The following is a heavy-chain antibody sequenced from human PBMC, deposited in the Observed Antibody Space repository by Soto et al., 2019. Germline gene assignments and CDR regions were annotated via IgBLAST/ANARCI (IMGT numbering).Heavy chain of an antibody. CDR1: GYTFTSYS. CDR2: IDVGSGNT. CDR3: AAVNYYDSSGYYLAGFDI. D-gene: IGHD3-22*01. V-gene: IGHV1-58*02. J-gene: IGHJ3*02. Sequence: SVKVSCKASGYTFTSYSMHWVRQAPGQRLEWIGWIDVGSGNTNYAQKFQERVTITRDTSTSTAYMELSSLRSEDTAVYYCAAVNYYDSSGYYLAGFDIWGQGTMVTVSS.